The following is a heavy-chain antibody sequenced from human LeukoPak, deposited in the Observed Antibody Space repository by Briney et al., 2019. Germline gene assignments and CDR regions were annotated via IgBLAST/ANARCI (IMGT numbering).Heavy chain of an antibody. J-gene: IGHJ4*02. CDR3: ARQTGSGLFILP. CDR2: IYYTGNT. V-gene: IGHV4-39*01. CDR1: GDSISTSKSY. Sequence: SETLSLTCTVSGDSISTSKSYWGWIRQPPLKGLEWIGSIYYTGNTYYNASLKSQVSISIDTSKNQFSLRLTSVTAADTAVYYCARQTGSGLFILPGGQGTLVTVSS. D-gene: IGHD3/OR15-3a*01.